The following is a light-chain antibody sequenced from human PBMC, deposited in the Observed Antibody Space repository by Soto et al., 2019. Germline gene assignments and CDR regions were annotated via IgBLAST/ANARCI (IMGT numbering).Light chain of an antibody. V-gene: IGKV3-20*01. CDR3: QHYDGSPRT. CDR2: GVF. CDR1: QSVNSNY. Sequence: ETVLTQSPGTVSLSPGERATLSCRTSQSVNSNYLAWYQQKPGQAPRLLIYGVFNRATGIPDRFSGSGSGTDFTLTISGQEHEDSAVYYCQHYDGSPRTFGQGTKLEI. J-gene: IGKJ2*01.